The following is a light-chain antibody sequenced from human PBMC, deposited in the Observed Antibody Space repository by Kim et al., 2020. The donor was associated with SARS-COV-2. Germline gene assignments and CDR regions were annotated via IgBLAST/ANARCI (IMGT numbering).Light chain of an antibody. V-gene: IGKV1-5*01. CDR1: QTLSGR. CDR2: DAS. Sequence: SAAVGERVTITCRASQTLSGRLAWYQQTPGKAPNLLIYDASTLESGVPSRFSGSGSGTEVTLTISSLQPDDFATYYCQQYDSFPYTFGQGTKLEI. J-gene: IGKJ2*01. CDR3: QQYDSFPYT.